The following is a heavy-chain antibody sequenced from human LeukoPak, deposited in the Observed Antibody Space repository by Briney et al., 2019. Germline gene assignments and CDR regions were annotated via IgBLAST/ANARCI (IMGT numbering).Heavy chain of an antibody. V-gene: IGHV3-48*04. J-gene: IGHJ6*03. CDR3: ARLPPSLIFGVVDYYMDV. D-gene: IGHD3-3*01. CDR2: ISSSGSTI. CDR1: GFTFSNYG. Sequence: PGGSLRLSWAASGFTFSNYGMHWIRQAPGKGLEWVSYISSSGSTIYYADSVKGRFTISRDNAKNSLYLQMNSLRAEDTAVYYCARLPPSLIFGVVDYYMDVWGKGTTVTVSS.